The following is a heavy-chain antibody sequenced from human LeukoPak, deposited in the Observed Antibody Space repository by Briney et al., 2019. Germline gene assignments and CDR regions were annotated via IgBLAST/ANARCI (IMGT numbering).Heavy chain of an antibody. CDR3: ARVGAVAYDAFDI. CDR1: GYTFTGYY. V-gene: IGHV1-2*04. J-gene: IGHJ3*02. CDR2: INPNSGGT. D-gene: IGHD6-19*01. Sequence: ASVKVSCKAFGYTFTGYYMHWVRQAPGQGLEWMGWINPNSGGTNYAQKFQGWVTMTRDTSISTAYMELSRLRSDDTAVYYCARVGAVAYDAFDIWGQGTMVTVSS.